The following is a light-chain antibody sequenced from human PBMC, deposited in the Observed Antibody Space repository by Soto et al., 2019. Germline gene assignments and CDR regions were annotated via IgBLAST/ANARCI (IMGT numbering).Light chain of an antibody. J-gene: IGKJ4*01. Sequence: DIVLTQSPDSLAVSLGERATINCKSSKSILYSSNNRNYLAWYQQKPGQAPKVIIYWASTRESGVPDRFSGSGSGADFTLTISSLQADVVAVYYCPQYYSSPFTFGGGTKVEIK. CDR3: PQYYSSPFT. V-gene: IGKV4-1*01. CDR2: WAS. CDR1: KSILYSSNNRNY.